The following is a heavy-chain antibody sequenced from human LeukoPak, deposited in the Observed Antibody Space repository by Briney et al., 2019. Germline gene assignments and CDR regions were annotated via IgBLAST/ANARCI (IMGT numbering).Heavy chain of an antibody. CDR2: MNPNSGNT. J-gene: IGHJ5*02. V-gene: IGHV1-8*01. CDR1: GYTFTSYD. Sequence: GASVKVSCKASGYTFTSYDINWVRQATGQGLEWMGWMNPNSGNTGYAQKFQGRVTMTRNTSISTAYMELSSLRSEDTAVYYCARGDYDFWSGDYLPATWGQGTLVTVSS. D-gene: IGHD3-3*01. CDR3: ARGDYDFWSGDYLPAT.